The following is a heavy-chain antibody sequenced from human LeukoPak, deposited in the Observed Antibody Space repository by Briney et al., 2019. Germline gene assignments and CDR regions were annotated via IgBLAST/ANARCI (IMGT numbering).Heavy chain of an antibody. Sequence: GGSLRLSCAASGFTFRSYWMSWVRQAPGKGLEWVANINQGGSVKYYVDSVKGRFTISRDDAKNLLYVQMNSLRDEDTAVYYCARVGYSGWNLEYWGQGTLVTVSS. V-gene: IGHV3-7*01. CDR1: GFTFRSYW. D-gene: IGHD5-12*01. J-gene: IGHJ4*02. CDR2: INQGGSVK. CDR3: ARVGYSGWNLEY.